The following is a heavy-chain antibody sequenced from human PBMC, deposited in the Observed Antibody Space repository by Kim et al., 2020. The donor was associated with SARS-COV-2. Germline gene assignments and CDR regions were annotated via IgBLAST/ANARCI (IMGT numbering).Heavy chain of an antibody. CDR1: GGSISSSSYY. D-gene: IGHD3-9*01. V-gene: IGHV4-39*07. CDR2: IYYSGST. Sequence: SETLSLTCTVSGGSISSSSYYWGWIRQPPGKGLEWIGSIYYSGSTYYNPSLKSRVTISVDTSKNQFSLKLSSVTAADTAVYYCARQYDILTGYRIVNWYFDLWGRGTLVTVSS. CDR3: ARQYDILTGYRIVNWYFDL. J-gene: IGHJ2*01.